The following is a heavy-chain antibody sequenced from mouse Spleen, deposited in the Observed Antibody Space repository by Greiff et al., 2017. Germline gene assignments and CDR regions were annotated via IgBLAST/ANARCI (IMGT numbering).Heavy chain of an antibody. CDR1: GFTFSSYA. D-gene: IGHD2-10*02. V-gene: IGHV5-9-3*01. CDR3: ARLYGNYHWYFDV. CDR2: ISSGGSYT. J-gene: IGHJ1*01. Sequence: EVQLVESGGGLVKPGGSLKLSCAASGFTFSSYAMSWVRQTPEKRLEWVATISSGGSYTYYPDSVKGRFTISRDNAKNTLYLQMSSLRSEDTAMYYCARLYGNYHWYFDVWGAGTTVTVSS.